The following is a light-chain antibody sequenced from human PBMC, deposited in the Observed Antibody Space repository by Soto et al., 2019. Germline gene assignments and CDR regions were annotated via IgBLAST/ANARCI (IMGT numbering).Light chain of an antibody. CDR2: EGS. CDR1: SSDVGSYNL. CDR3: CSYAGSRTLV. J-gene: IGLJ2*01. Sequence: QSARTQPASVSGSPGQSITISCTGTSSDVGSYNLVSWYQQHPGKAPKFMIYEGSKRPSGVSNRFSGSKSGNTASLTISGLQAEDEADYYCCSYAGSRTLVFGGGTKLTVL. V-gene: IGLV2-23*01.